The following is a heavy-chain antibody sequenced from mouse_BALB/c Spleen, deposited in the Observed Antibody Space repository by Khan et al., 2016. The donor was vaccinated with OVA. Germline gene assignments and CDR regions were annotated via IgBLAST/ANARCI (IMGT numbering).Heavy chain of an antibody. Sequence: QIQLVQSGPELKKPGETVKISCKASGYTFTNYGMNWVKQAPGKGLKWMGWINTNTGEPTYAEEFKGRFAFSLETSASTASLQINNLTTEDTATYFCARDTSRFDYWGKGTTLTVAS. CDR1: GYTFTNYG. CDR2: INTNTGEP. D-gene: IGHD3-1*01. J-gene: IGHJ2*01. CDR3: ARDTSRFDY. V-gene: IGHV9-3*02.